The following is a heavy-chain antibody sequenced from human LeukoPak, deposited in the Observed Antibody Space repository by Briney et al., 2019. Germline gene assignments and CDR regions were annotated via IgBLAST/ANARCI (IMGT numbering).Heavy chain of an antibody. CDR1: RFTFSDYN. CDR2: ISSTSRFM. CDR3: ATIAATGLRDAFDI. V-gene: IGHV3-21*01. D-gene: IGHD6-13*01. Sequence: GGSLRLSCAASRFTFSDYNMIWARQAPGKALEWVSSISSTSRFMFYPDSLRGRFTIFRDNAQNSLYLQMNSLRVEDTATYYCATIAATGLRDAFDIWGQGTMVTVSS. J-gene: IGHJ3*02.